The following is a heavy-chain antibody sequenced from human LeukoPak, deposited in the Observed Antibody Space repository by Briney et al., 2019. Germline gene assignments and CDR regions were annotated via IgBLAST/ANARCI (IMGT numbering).Heavy chain of an antibody. CDR2: IYYSGGT. Sequence: SETLSLTCTVSGGSISITSYYWDWIRQPPGKGLEWIGSIYYSGGTNYNPSLQSRVTISVDTSKNQFSLSMNSMTAADTAVYYCASHSGNANYFDYWGKGIMVTVSS. V-gene: IGHV4-39*01. D-gene: IGHD6-19*01. CDR3: ASHSGNANYFDY. J-gene: IGHJ4*02. CDR1: GGSISITSYY.